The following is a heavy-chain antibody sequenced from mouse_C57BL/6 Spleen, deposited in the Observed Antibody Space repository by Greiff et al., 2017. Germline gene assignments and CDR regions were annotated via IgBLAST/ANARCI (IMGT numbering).Heavy chain of an antibody. Sequence: VKVVESGAELARPGASVKLSCKASGYTFTSYGISWVKQRTGQGLEWIGEIYPRSGNTYYNEKFKGKATLTADKSSSTAYMELRSLTSEDSAVYFCAINPGDYWGQGTTLTVSS. V-gene: IGHV1-81*01. CDR1: GYTFTSYG. J-gene: IGHJ2*01. D-gene: IGHD6-1*01. CDR2: IYPRSGNT. CDR3: AINPGDY.